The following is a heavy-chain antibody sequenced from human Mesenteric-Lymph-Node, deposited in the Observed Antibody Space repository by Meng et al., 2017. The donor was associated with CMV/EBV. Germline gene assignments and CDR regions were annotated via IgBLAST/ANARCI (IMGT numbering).Heavy chain of an antibody. CDR2: IYPADSDT. CDR3: ARHGKYSSGSHWFDP. V-gene: IGHV5-51*01. Sequence: KVSCMGSGYSFTSYWIGWVRQMPGKGLEWMGIIYPADSDTRYSPSFQGQVTISADKSISTAFLQWNSLKASDTGMYYCARHGKYSSGSHWFDPWGQGTLVTVSS. J-gene: IGHJ5*02. D-gene: IGHD6-19*01. CDR1: GYSFTSYW.